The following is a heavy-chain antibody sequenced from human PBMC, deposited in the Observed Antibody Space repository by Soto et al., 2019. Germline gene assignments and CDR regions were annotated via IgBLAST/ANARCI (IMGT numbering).Heavy chain of an antibody. D-gene: IGHD2-15*01. Sequence: EVQLLESGGGLVQPGGSLRLSCAASGFTFSSYAMSWVRQAPGKGLEWVSAISGSAATTFYADSVKGRFTVSRDNSKNTLYLQMNCLRAEDTAVYYCARGPRYCSGYSCDHYMDVWGKGTTVTVSS. CDR3: ARGPRYCSGYSCDHYMDV. J-gene: IGHJ6*03. V-gene: IGHV3-23*01. CDR2: ISGSAATT. CDR1: GFTFSSYA.